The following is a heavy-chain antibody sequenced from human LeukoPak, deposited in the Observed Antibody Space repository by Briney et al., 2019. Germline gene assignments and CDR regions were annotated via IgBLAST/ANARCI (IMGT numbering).Heavy chain of an antibody. V-gene: IGHV4-59*01. CDR3: ARSDYYDSSGYNDAFDI. CDR1: GGSISGYY. J-gene: IGHJ3*02. CDR2: IFYSGST. Sequence: SETLSLTCTVSGGSISGYYWSWIRQPPGKGLEWIGYIFYSGSTNYNPSLKSRVTISVDTSKNQFSLKLSSVTAADTAVYYCARSDYYDSSGYNDAFDIWGQGTMVTVSS. D-gene: IGHD3-22*01.